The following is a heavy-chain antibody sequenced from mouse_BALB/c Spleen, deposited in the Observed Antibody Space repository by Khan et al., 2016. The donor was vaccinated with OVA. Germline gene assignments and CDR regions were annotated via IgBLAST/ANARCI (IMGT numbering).Heavy chain of an antibody. CDR1: GYTFTEYT. D-gene: IGHD2-14*01. V-gene: IGHV1-18*01. CDR3: ARGAYSRYDGYFDV. CDR2: IIPNNGGT. Sequence: VRLQQSGPELVKPGASVKISCKTSGYTFTEYTMHWVKQSHGKSLEWIGGIIPNNGGTNYNQKFKGKATLTVDKSSSTAYMELRSLTSEDSAVYCCARGAYSRYDGYFDVWGAGTTVTVSS. J-gene: IGHJ1*01.